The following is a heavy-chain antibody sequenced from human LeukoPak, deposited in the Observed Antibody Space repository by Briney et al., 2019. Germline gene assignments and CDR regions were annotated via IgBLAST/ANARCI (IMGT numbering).Heavy chain of an antibody. J-gene: IGHJ4*02. CDR3: ARRAGEYSHPYDY. Sequence: SVKVSCKASGGTFSSYTISWVRQAPGQGLEWMGGIIPIFGTANYAQKFQGRVTITADESTSTAYMELSSLRADDTAIYYCARRAGEYSHPYDYWGQGTLVTVSS. V-gene: IGHV1-69*13. D-gene: IGHD2/OR15-2a*01. CDR2: IIPIFGTA. CDR1: GGTFSSYT.